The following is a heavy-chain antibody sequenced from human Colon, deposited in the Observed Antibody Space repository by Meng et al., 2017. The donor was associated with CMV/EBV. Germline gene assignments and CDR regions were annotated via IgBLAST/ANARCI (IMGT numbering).Heavy chain of an antibody. Sequence: SETLFLTCTVSGGSTSSRSSYWGWIRQPPGKGLEWIGSIFYDGTTYYNPSLQSRVSVSLDTSRNQFSLKLTSVTAADTAIYYCARDVASDGWYNDPWGQGTLVT. CDR2: IFYDGTT. D-gene: IGHD6-19*01. CDR3: ARDVASDGWYNDP. J-gene: IGHJ5*02. V-gene: IGHV4-39*07. CDR1: GGSTSSRSSY.